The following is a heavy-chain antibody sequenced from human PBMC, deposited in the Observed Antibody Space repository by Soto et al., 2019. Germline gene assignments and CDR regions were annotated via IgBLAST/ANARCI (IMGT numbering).Heavy chain of an antibody. CDR3: ARGGGYCSGGSCHNWFDP. D-gene: IGHD2-15*01. CDR1: AFTFNSYA. CDR2: ISGGGGST. J-gene: IGHJ5*02. Sequence: GGSLRLSCAASAFTFNSYAMSWVRQAPGKGLEWVSAISGGGGSTSYAQKFQGRVTMTRDTSTSTVYMELSSLRSEDTAVYYCARGGGYCSGGSCHNWFDPWGQGTLVTVSS. V-gene: IGHV3-23*01.